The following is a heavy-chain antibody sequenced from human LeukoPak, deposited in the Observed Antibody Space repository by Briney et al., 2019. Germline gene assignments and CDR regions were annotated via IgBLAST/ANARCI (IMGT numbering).Heavy chain of an antibody. Sequence: GGSLRLSCAASGAIFSNYWMHWVRQAPGKGLVWVSRINRDGSSTSYADSVKGRFTISRDNAKNKLYLQMNSLRAEDTAVYYCARGGGYSYGSFDYWGQGTLVTVPS. CDR2: INRDGSST. V-gene: IGHV3-74*01. CDR3: ARGGGYSYGSFDY. CDR1: GAIFSNYW. J-gene: IGHJ4*02. D-gene: IGHD5-18*01.